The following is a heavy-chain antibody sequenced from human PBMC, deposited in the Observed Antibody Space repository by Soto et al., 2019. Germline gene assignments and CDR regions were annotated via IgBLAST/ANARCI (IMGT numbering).Heavy chain of an antibody. CDR3: ARDRYYDSSGYDNWFDP. CDR2: ISAYSGNT. J-gene: IGHJ5*02. D-gene: IGHD3-22*01. Sequence: ASVKVSCKAYGYTFSSYGLSWVRQVPGQGFEWMGWISAYSGNTVYTQRFKGRLTMATDTSTSTVYMELSSLRSEDTAVYYCARDRYYDSSGYDNWFDPWGQGTLVTVSS. V-gene: IGHV1-18*01. CDR1: GYTFSSYG.